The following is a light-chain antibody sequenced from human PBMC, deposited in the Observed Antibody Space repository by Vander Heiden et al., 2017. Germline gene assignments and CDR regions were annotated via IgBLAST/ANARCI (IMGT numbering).Light chain of an antibody. CDR3: AAWDDSLNGWV. Sequence: QSVLTPPPPASGTPGPRVTISCSGSSSNIGTKTVNWYQQLPGTAPKILIYRNNQRPSGVPDRFSGSKSGTSASLAISWLQSEDEATYYCAAWDDSLNGWVFGGGTKLTVL. V-gene: IGLV1-44*01. CDR2: RNN. CDR1: SSNIGTKT. J-gene: IGLJ3*02.